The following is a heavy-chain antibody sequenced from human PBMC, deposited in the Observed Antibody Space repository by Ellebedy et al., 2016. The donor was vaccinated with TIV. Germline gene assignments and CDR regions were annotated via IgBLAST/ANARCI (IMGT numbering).Heavy chain of an antibody. V-gene: IGHV3-11*04. CDR1: GFTFSDYY. CDR2: ISSGGSTI. D-gene: IGHD3-3*01. CDR3: ASWSGSDAFDI. Sequence: GGSLRLSCAASGFTFSDYYMSWIRQAPGKGLEWVSYISSGGSTIYYADSVKGRFTISRDNSKNTLYLQMNSLRAEDTAVYYCASWSGSDAFDIWGQGTMVTVSS. J-gene: IGHJ3*02.